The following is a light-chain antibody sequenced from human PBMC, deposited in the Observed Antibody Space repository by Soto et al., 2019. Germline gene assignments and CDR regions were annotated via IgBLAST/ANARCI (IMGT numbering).Light chain of an antibody. CDR1: QSISRW. CDR3: QEYTTYSRT. Sequence: DIQMSQSPSTLSASVGDRVTITCRASQSISRWLAGYQQKPGKAPKVLIYDASTLKSGVPLRFSGGGSGTEFTLTITSLQPDDFATYYCQEYTTYSRTFGQGPKVEVK. CDR2: DAS. J-gene: IGKJ1*01. V-gene: IGKV1-5*01.